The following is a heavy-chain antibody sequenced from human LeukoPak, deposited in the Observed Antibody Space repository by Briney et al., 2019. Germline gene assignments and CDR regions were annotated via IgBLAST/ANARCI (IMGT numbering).Heavy chain of an antibody. CDR1: GFTFSSYS. CDR3: ARASVVVTAYYYYMDV. CDR2: ISSSSSTI. Sequence: GGSLRLSCAASGFTFSSYSMNWVRQAPGKGLEWVSYISSSSSTIYYADSVKGRFTISRDNAKNSLYLQMNSLRAEDTAVYYCARASVVVTAYYYYMDVWGKGTTVTVSS. J-gene: IGHJ6*03. D-gene: IGHD2-21*02. V-gene: IGHV3-48*01.